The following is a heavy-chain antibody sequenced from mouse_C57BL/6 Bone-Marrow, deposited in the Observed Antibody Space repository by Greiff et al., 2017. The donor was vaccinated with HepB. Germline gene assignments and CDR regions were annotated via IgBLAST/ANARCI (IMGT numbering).Heavy chain of an antibody. CDR2: IYPGSGST. J-gene: IGHJ1*03. Sequence: VQLQQPGAELVKPGASVKMSCKASGYTFTSYWITWVKQRPGQGLEWIGDIYPGSGSTNYNEKFKSKATLTVDTSSSTAYMQLSSLTSEDSAVYYCARETAVVATSYWYFDVWGTGTTVTVSS. D-gene: IGHD1-1*01. V-gene: IGHV1-55*01. CDR3: ARETAVVATSYWYFDV. CDR1: GYTFTSYW.